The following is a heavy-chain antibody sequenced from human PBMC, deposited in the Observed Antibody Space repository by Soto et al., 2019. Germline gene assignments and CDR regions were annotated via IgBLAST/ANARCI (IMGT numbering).Heavy chain of an antibody. CDR2: TYYRSKWYN. D-gene: IGHD6-19*01. CDR3: ARAIAVAGTYYYYGMDV. Sequence: PSQTLSLTGAISGDSVSSNSAAWNWIRQSPSRGLEWLGRTYYRSKWYNDYAVSVKSRITINPDTSKNQFSLQLNSVTPEDTAVYYCARAIAVAGTYYYYGMDVWGQGTTVTVSS. V-gene: IGHV6-1*01. J-gene: IGHJ6*02. CDR1: GDSVSSNSAA.